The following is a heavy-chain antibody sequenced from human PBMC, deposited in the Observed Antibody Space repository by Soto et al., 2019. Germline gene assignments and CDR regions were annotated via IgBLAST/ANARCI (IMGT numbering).Heavy chain of an antibody. CDR3: ARDEARVVPAAMNYYYMDV. CDR2: IKQDGSEK. CDR1: GFTFSSYW. Sequence: EVQLVESGGGLVQPGGSLRLSCAASGFTFSSYWMSWVRQAPGKGLEWVANIKQDGSEKYYVDSVKGRFTISRDNAKNSLYLQMNSLRAEDTVVYYCARDEARVVPAAMNYYYMDVWGKGTTVTVSS. V-gene: IGHV3-7*01. D-gene: IGHD2-2*01. J-gene: IGHJ6*03.